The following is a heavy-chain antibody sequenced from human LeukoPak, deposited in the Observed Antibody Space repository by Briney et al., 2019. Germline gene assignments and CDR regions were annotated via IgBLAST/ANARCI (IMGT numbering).Heavy chain of an antibody. CDR1: GFTVSSHY. D-gene: IGHD6-19*01. J-gene: IGHJ4*02. Sequence: GGSLRLSCAASGFTVSSHYMSWVRQAPGKGLEWVSVIYSGGNTYYADSVKGRFTISRDNAKNSRYLQMNSLRAEDTAVYYCTRIAVADPNDYWGQGTLVTVSS. CDR2: IYSGGNT. CDR3: TRIAVADPNDY. V-gene: IGHV3-53*01.